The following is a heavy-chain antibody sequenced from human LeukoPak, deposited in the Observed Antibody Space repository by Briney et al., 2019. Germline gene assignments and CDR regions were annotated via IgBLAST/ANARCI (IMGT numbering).Heavy chain of an antibody. CDR2: IYHSGST. V-gene: IGHV4-38-2*02. J-gene: IGHJ4*02. CDR3: ARAILVGPAAMPYDY. Sequence: SETLSLTCTVSGYSISSGYYWGWIRQPSGKGLEWIGSIYHSGSTYYNPSLKSRVTISVDTSKNQFSLKLSSVTAADTAVYYCARAILVGPAAMPYDYWGQGTLVTVSS. CDR1: GYSISSGYY. D-gene: IGHD2-2*01.